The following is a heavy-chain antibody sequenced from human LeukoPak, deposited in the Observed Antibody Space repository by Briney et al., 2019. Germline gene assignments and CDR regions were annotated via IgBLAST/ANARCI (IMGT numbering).Heavy chain of an antibody. J-gene: IGHJ4*02. Sequence: ASVKVSCKASGYTFTSYGISWVRQAPGQGLEWMGWISAYNGNTNYAQKLQGRVTMTTDTSTSTAYMELRSLRSDDTAVYYYARLGEGIYGSGSSSWYFDYWGQGTLVTVSS. CDR3: ARLGEGIYGSGSSSWYFDY. CDR2: ISAYNGNT. D-gene: IGHD3-10*01. V-gene: IGHV1-18*04. CDR1: GYTFTSYG.